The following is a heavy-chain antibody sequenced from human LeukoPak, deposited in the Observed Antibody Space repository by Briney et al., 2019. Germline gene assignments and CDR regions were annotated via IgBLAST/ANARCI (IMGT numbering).Heavy chain of an antibody. V-gene: IGHV5-51*01. J-gene: IGHJ6*02. CDR2: INPGDSDT. CDR1: GHSFSNYW. CDR3: ARQGKGVSLDV. Sequence: GESLKISCKDSGHSFSNYWIGWVRQMPGKGLEWMGIINPGDSDTRYSASFQGQATMSVDKSITTAYLQWSSLKASDTAMYYCARQGKGVSLDVWGQGTTVTVSS.